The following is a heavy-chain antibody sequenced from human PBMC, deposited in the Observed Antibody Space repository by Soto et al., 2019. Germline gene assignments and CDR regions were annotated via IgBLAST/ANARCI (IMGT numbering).Heavy chain of an antibody. V-gene: IGHV3-53*02. Sequence: EVQLVETGGGLIQPGGSLRLSCAASGFTVSSHYMSWVRQAPGKGLEWVSVIYSGGSTYYADSVKGRFTISRDNSKNTLYLQMNSLRAEDTAVYYCARADSTPQGFYYYGMDVWGQGTTVTVSS. CDR3: ARADSTPQGFYYYGMDV. CDR1: GFTVSSHY. D-gene: IGHD2-15*01. J-gene: IGHJ6*02. CDR2: IYSGGST.